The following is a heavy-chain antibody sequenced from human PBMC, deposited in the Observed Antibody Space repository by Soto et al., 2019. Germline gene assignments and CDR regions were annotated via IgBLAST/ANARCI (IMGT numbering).Heavy chain of an antibody. CDR3: ARGDREDIAVVIGVRPGEYGVDV. Sequence: GGSLRLSCAASGFTFRSYAMHWVRQAPGKGLECVAVISHDGSNKFYRDYVKGRFTISRDNSKNTLYLQINSLRYEDTAVYYCARGDREDIAVVIGVRPGEYGVDVWVKGTTVTVST. D-gene: IGHD2-15*01. V-gene: IGHV3-30-3*01. CDR1: GFTFRSYA. J-gene: IGHJ6*04. CDR2: ISHDGSNK.